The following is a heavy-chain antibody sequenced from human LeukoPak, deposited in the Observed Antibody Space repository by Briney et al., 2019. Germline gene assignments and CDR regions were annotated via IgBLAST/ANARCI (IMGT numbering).Heavy chain of an antibody. J-gene: IGHJ4*02. Sequence: VASVKVSCKASGGTYSSYTISWVRQAPGQGLEWMGRIIPILGIANYAQKFQGRVTITTDVSTSTAYMELSSLRSEDTALYYYARDREALAEYYFDYWGQGTLVTVSS. V-gene: IGHV1-69*16. CDR3: ARDREALAEYYFDY. CDR2: IIPILGIA. D-gene: IGHD1-26*01. CDR1: GGTYSSYT.